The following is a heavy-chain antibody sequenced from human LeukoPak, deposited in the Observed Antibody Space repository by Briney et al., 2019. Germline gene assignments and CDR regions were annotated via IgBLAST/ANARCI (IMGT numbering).Heavy chain of an antibody. D-gene: IGHD3-3*01. CDR3: AKADTYDFWSGYYLPVD. V-gene: IGHV3-23*01. CDR1: GFTFSSYA. Sequence: PGGSLRLSCAAAGFTFSSYAMSWVRQAPGKGLEWVSAISGIGGSTYYADSVKGRFTISRDSSKNTLYLQMNSLRAEDTAVYYCAKADTYDFWSGYYLPVDWGQGTLVTVSS. CDR2: ISGIGGST. J-gene: IGHJ4*02.